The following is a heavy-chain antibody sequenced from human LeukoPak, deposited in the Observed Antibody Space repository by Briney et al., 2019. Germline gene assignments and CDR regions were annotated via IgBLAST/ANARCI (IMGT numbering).Heavy chain of an antibody. V-gene: IGHV3-30*03. Sequence: PGGSLRLSCAASRFTFNTFGMHWVRQAPGKGLEWVAVISSDGSNKYYADSVKGRFTISRDNSKNTLFLQMNSLRAEDTAVYYCARDASFDSSGYFQDYWGQGTLVTVSS. CDR1: RFTFNTFG. D-gene: IGHD3-22*01. CDR3: ARDASFDSSGYFQDY. J-gene: IGHJ4*02. CDR2: ISSDGSNK.